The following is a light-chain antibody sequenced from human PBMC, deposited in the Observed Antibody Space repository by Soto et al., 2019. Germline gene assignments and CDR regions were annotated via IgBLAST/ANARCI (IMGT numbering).Light chain of an antibody. Sequence: QSVLTQPPSVSAAPGQKVTISCSGSSSNIGKNYLSWYQQLPGTAPKLLIYENNKRPSAIPDRFSGSKSGTSATLAITGLQTGDEADYYCGTWDSSLSLWVFGGGTQLTVL. V-gene: IGLV1-51*02. J-gene: IGLJ3*02. CDR3: GTWDSSLSLWV. CDR1: SSNIGKNY. CDR2: ENN.